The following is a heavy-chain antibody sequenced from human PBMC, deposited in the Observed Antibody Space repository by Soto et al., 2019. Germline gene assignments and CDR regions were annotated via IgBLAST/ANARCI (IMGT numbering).Heavy chain of an antibody. J-gene: IGHJ5*02. Sequence: ASLKVSCKASGYTFTSYYMHWVRQAPGQGLEWMGIINPSGGSTSYAQKFQGRVTMTRDTSTSTVYMELSSLRSEDTAVYYCAKDHAGSRPSIWFDPWGQGTLVTVSS. D-gene: IGHD2-15*01. CDR1: GYTFTSYY. V-gene: IGHV1-46*01. CDR3: AKDHAGSRPSIWFDP. CDR2: INPSGGST.